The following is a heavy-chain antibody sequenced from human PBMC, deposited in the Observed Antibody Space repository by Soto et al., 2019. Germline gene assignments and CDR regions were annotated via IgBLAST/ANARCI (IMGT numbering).Heavy chain of an antibody. CDR2: INPSGGST. J-gene: IGHJ5*02. D-gene: IGHD5-18*01. CDR3: AREGRDGTAMARYLNWFDP. CDR1: GYTFTSYY. Sequence: ASVKVSCKASGYTFTSYYMHWVRQAPGQGLEWMGIINPSGGSTSYAQKFQGRVTMTRDTSTSTVYMELSSLRSEDTAVYYCAREGRDGTAMARYLNWFDPWGQGTLVTVSS. V-gene: IGHV1-46*01.